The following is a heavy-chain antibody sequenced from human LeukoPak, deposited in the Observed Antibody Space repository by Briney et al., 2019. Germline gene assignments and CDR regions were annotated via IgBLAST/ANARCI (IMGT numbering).Heavy chain of an antibody. J-gene: IGHJ4*02. CDR2: IKSITDGGTI. CDR1: GFSFNNAW. Sequence: GGSLRLPCAASGFSFNNAWMSWVRQAPGKGLEWVGRIKSITDGGTIEYAAPVKGRFTISRDDSKSTLYLQMNSLKTEDTAVYYCSPYYYGSGGPWAYFDYWGQGTLATVSS. D-gene: IGHD3-10*01. V-gene: IGHV3-15*01. CDR3: SPYYYGSGGPWAYFDY.